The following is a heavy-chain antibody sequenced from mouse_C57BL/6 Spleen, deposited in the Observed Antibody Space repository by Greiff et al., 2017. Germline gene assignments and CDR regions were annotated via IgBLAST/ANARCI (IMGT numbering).Heavy chain of an antibody. Sequence: EVQLVESGPGLVKPSQSLSLTCSVTGYSITSGYYWNWIRQFPGNKLEWMGYISYDGSNNYNPSLKNRISITRDTSKNQFFLKLNSLTTEDTATDYCARADDYDGGFAYWGQGTLVTVSA. V-gene: IGHV3-6*01. CDR2: ISYDGSN. CDR3: ARADDYDGGFAY. J-gene: IGHJ3*01. D-gene: IGHD2-4*01. CDR1: GYSITSGYY.